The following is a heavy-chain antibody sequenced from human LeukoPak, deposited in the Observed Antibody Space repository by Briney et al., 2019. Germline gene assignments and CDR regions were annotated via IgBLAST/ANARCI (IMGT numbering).Heavy chain of an antibody. CDR3: ARWARAADAGYFQH. Sequence: SETLSLTCTVSGYSISSGYYWGWIRQPPGKGLEWIGSGSTYYNPSLKSRVTISVDTSKNQFSLKLSSVTAADTAVYYCARWARAADAGYFQHWGQGTLDTVSS. CDR2: SGST. J-gene: IGHJ1*01. D-gene: IGHD6-25*01. V-gene: IGHV4-38-2*02. CDR1: GYSISSGYY.